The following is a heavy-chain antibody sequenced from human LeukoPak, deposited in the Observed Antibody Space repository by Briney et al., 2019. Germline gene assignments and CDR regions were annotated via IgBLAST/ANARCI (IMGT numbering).Heavy chain of an antibody. Sequence: GRSLRLSCAASGFTFNRYSMNWVRQAPGKGLEWVSSISSTGSAKYYADSVRGRFTISRDNANHSLYLQMNSLRAEDTAVYYCAKERRGYSYGYIDYWGQGSLVSVSS. CDR2: ISSTGSAK. CDR3: AKERRGYSYGYIDY. CDR1: GFTFNRYS. J-gene: IGHJ4*02. V-gene: IGHV3-21*01. D-gene: IGHD5-18*01.